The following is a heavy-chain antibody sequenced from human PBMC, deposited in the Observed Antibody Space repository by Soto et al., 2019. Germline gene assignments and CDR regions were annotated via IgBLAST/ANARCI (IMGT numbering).Heavy chain of an antibody. CDR3: ARGRLVVVVPAAPPYYYYMDV. Sequence: SETLSLTCAVYGGSFSGYYWSWIRQPPGKGLEWIGEINHSGSTNYNPSLKSRVTISVDTSKNQFSLKLSSVTAADTAVYYCARGRLVVVVPAAPPYYYYMDVWGKGTTVTVSS. J-gene: IGHJ6*03. CDR1: GGSFSGYY. CDR2: INHSGST. D-gene: IGHD2-2*01. V-gene: IGHV4-34*01.